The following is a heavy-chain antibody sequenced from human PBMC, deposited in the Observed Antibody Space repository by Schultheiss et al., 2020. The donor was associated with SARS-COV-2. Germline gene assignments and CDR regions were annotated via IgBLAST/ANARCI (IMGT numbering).Heavy chain of an antibody. Sequence: GGSLRLSCAASGFTFSSYAMSWVRQAPGKGLEWVSSISSSSSYIYYADSVKGRFTISRDNAKNSLYLQMNSLRAEDTAVYHCVRVGMTTSHPDVDFDSWGQGDLGTGS. J-gene: IGHJ4*02. D-gene: IGHD4-11*01. CDR3: VRVGMTTSHPDVDFDS. CDR1: GFTFSSYA. CDR2: ISSSSSYI. V-gene: IGHV3-21*01.